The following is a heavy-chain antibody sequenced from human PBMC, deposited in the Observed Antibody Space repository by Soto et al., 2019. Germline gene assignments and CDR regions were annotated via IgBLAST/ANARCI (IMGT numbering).Heavy chain of an antibody. Sequence: EVQLVESGGGLVQPGGSLKLSCAASGFTFSGSAMHWVRQASGKGLEWVGRIRSKANSYATAYAASVKGRFTISRDDSKNTAYLQMNSLKTEDTAVYYCPRLPHDYYGSAYYNWFDPWGQGTLVTVSS. J-gene: IGHJ5*02. CDR1: GFTFSGSA. CDR2: IRSKANSYAT. D-gene: IGHD3-10*01. V-gene: IGHV3-73*01. CDR3: PRLPHDYYGSAYYNWFDP.